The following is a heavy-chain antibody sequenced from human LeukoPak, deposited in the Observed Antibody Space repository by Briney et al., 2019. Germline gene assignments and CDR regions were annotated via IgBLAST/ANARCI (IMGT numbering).Heavy chain of an antibody. D-gene: IGHD3-10*01. J-gene: IGHJ4*02. Sequence: GGSLRLSCAASGFSSSSYGMSWVRQAPGKGLEWVSAIGPGGNTYYADSVKGRFTTSRDNSKNTVYLQMNSLRAEDTEDTAVYYCAKGGGGYLGYWGQGALVIVSS. CDR2: IGPGGNT. CDR1: GFSSSSYG. V-gene: IGHV3-23*01. CDR3: AKGGGGYLGY.